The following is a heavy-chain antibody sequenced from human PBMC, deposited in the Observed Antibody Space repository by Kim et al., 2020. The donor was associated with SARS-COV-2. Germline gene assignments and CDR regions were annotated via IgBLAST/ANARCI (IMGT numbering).Heavy chain of an antibody. Sequence: YAPKFQGRVTMTRDTSTSTVYMELSSLRSEDTALYYCARVYGTLTTGYFDYWGQGTLVTVSS. V-gene: IGHV1-46*01. CDR3: ARVYGTLTTGYFDY. J-gene: IGHJ4*01. D-gene: IGHD4-17*01.